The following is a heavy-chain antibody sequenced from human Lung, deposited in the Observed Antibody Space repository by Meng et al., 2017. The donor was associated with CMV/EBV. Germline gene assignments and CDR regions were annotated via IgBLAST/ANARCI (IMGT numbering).Heavy chain of an antibody. D-gene: IGHD3-3*01. CDR3: ARVAPSGYRYFDY. CDR1: GYTFINYA. Sequence: QVQLVHSWSWLKKPGASLTVSCKASGYTFINYAMNWVRQAPGQGLEWMGWINTNTGNPTYAQGFTRRFVFSLDTSFRTAYLQISSLKAEDTAVYYCARVAPSGYRYFDYWGQGTLVTVSS. V-gene: IGHV7-4-1*02. CDR2: INTNTGNP. J-gene: IGHJ4*02.